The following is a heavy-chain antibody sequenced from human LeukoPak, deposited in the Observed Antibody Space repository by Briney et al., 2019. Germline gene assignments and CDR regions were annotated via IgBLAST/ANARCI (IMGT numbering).Heavy chain of an antibody. CDR2: IYYSGST. D-gene: IGHD3-16*01. V-gene: IGHV4-59*01. CDR1: GGSINSYY. J-gene: IGHJ5*02. Sequence: PSETLSLTCTVSGGSINSYYWSWIRQPPGKGLEWIGYIYYSGSTKYNPSLKSRVTISVDTSKNQFSLKLSSVTAADTAVYYCARLFSFPLRAPFDPWGQGTLVTVSS. CDR3: ARLFSFPLRAPFDP.